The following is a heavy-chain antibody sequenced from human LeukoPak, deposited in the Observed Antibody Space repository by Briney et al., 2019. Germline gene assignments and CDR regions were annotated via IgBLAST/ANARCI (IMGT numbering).Heavy chain of an antibody. Sequence: GGSLRLSCAASGFTFSSYSMNWVRQAPGKGLEWVSSISGSGGSTYYADPVKGRFTISRDNSKNTLYLQMNSLRAEDTAVYYCAKLGVTMVRGVSDAFDIWGQGTMVTVSS. J-gene: IGHJ3*02. V-gene: IGHV3-23*01. D-gene: IGHD3-10*01. CDR1: GFTFSSYS. CDR3: AKLGVTMVRGVSDAFDI. CDR2: ISGSGGST.